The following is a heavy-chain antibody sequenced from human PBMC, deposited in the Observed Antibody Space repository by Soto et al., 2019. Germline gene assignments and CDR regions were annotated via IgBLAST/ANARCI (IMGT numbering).Heavy chain of an antibody. CDR2: ITTDKGKT. V-gene: IGHV1-18*01. CDR3: ATRSPAFDY. CDR1: GYTFTSFG. Sequence: GASVKVSCKTSGYTFTSFGISWVRQAPGQGLEWMGWITTDKGKTNYAQKFQCRVTMTTDTSTSTAYMELRSLRSDDTAVYYCATRSPAFDYWGQGTLVTVSS. J-gene: IGHJ4*02.